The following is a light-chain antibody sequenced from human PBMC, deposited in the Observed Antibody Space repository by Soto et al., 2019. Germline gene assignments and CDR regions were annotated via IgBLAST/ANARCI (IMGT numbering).Light chain of an antibody. V-gene: IGKV1D-13*01. Sequence: AIQLTQSPSSLSASVGDRVTISCRASQDITNALAWYQQKPGKAPKLLIYDASNLESGVPSRFSGSGSGTDFTLTISSLQPEDCATYYCQQFNNYPFTFGPGTKVDIK. J-gene: IGKJ3*01. CDR2: DAS. CDR3: QQFNNYPFT. CDR1: QDITNA.